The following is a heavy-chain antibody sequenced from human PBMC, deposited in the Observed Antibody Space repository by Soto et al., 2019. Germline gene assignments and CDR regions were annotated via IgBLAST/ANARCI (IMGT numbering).Heavy chain of an antibody. D-gene: IGHD3-10*01. CDR1: GGSINSSSYY. CDR3: ARLPYRGYYGSGSYFPQDYYYYGMDV. Sequence: SETLSLTCTVSGGSINSSSYYWGWIRLPPGKGLEWIGSIYYSVSTYYNPSLKSRVTISVDTSKNQFSLKLSSVTAADTAVYYCARLPYRGYYGSGSYFPQDYYYYGMDVWGQGTTVTVSS. V-gene: IGHV4-39*01. CDR2: IYYSVST. J-gene: IGHJ6*02.